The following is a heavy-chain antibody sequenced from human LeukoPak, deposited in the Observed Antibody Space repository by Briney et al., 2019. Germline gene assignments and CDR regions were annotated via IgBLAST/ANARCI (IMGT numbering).Heavy chain of an antibody. V-gene: IGHV3-23*01. D-gene: IGHD2-21*02. CDR3: AKEGGGDGYYYYYMDV. Sequence: GGSLRLSCAASGFTFGNCAMSWVRQAPGKGLEWVSGISGSGGSTYYADSVKGRFTISRDSSKNTLYLQMNSLRAEDTAVYYCAKEGGGDGYYYYYMDVWGKGTTVTVS. CDR2: ISGSGGST. J-gene: IGHJ6*03. CDR1: GFTFGNCA.